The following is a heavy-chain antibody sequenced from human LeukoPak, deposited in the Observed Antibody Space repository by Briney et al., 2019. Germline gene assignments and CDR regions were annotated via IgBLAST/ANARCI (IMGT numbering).Heavy chain of an antibody. V-gene: IGHV4-4*09. CDR3: ARLHTDYGGNHDAFDI. D-gene: IGHD4-23*01. CDR1: GGSISSYY. CDR2: IYTSGST. Sequence: SETLSLTCTVSGGSISSYYWSWIRQPPGKGLEWIGYIYTSGSTNYNPSLKSRVTISVDTSKNQFSLKLSSVTAADTAVYYCARLHTDYGGNHDAFDIWGQGTTVTVSS. J-gene: IGHJ3*02.